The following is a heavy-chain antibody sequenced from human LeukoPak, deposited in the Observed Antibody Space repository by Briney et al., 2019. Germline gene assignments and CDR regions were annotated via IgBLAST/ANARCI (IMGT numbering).Heavy chain of an antibody. CDR3: VRHEDSGFGESAFHF. J-gene: IGHJ4*02. V-gene: IGHV4-39*01. CDR1: GDSISNNDYY. CDR2: TRFSGRT. D-gene: IGHD3-10*01. Sequence: SETLSLTCVVSGDSISNNDYYWGWVRQPPGKGLEWIASTRFSGRTHSNPSLRSRVIISRDVSKNQFSLNLSSVTAADTAVYYCVRHEDSGFGESAFHFWGQGTLATVSS.